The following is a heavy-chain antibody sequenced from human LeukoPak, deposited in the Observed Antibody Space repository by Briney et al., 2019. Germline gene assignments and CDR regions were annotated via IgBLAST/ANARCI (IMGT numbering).Heavy chain of an antibody. CDR2: IRSKTNNYAT. CDR3: TRHNYDRSGYGAFDI. J-gene: IGHJ3*02. D-gene: IGHD3-22*01. Sequence: PGGSLCLSCAASGFTFSGSDIHWVRQASGKGLEWVGHIRSKTNNYATADAASVKGRFTFSRDDSKNTAYIQMNSLKTEDTAVYYCTRHNYDRSGYGAFDIWGQGTMVAVSS. V-gene: IGHV3-73*01. CDR1: GFTFSGSD.